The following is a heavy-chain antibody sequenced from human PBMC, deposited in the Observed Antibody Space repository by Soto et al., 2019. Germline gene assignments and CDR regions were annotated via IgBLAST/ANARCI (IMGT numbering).Heavy chain of an antibody. V-gene: IGHV4-34*01. CDR1: GGSFSGYY. J-gene: IGHJ6*03. CDR2: INHSGST. Sequence: SETLSLTCAVYGGSFSGYYWSWIRQPPGKGLEWIGEINHSGSTNYNPSLKSRVTISVDTSKNQFSLKLSSVTAADTAVYYCARQGCSSTGCALYYYYYYMDVWGKGTTVTVSS. D-gene: IGHD2-2*01. CDR3: ARQGCSSTGCALYYYYYYMDV.